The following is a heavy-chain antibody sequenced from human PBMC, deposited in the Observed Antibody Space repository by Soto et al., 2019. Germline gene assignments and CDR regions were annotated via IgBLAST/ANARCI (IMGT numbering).Heavy chain of an antibody. J-gene: IGHJ6*02. Sequence: TSETLSLTCAVYGGSFSGYYWSWIRQPPGKGLEWIGEINHSGSTNYNPSLKSRVTISPDTSKNQFSLKLRSVTAADTAVYYCARGDYDFWSGYSEGMDVWGLGTTVTVSS. CDR2: INHSGST. CDR3: ARGDYDFWSGYSEGMDV. CDR1: GGSFSGYY. V-gene: IGHV4-34*01. D-gene: IGHD3-3*01.